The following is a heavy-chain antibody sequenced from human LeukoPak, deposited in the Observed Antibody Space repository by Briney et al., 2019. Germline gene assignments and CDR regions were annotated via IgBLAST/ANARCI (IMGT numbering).Heavy chain of an antibody. CDR3: ARGSFCSGGACDLDS. J-gene: IGHJ4*02. CDR1: GFIFDDYA. Sequence: GRSLRLSCAASGFIFDDYAMYWVRQAPGKGLEWVSSISWNSGSRVYADSVKGRFAISRNNANNSLSLQMDSLRAEDTAVYYCARGSFCSGGACDLDSWGQGILVTVSS. D-gene: IGHD2-15*01. CDR2: ISWNSGSR. V-gene: IGHV3-9*01.